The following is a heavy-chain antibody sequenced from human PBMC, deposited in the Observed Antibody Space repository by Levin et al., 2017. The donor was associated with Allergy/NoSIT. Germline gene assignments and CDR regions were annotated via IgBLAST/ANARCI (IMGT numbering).Heavy chain of an antibody. CDR3: ARVGSSGWNDAFDI. CDR2: INTNTGNP. V-gene: IGHV7-4-1*02. Sequence: ASVKVSCKASGYTFTSYAMNWVRQAPGQGLEWMGWINTNTGNPTYAQGFTGRFVFSLDTSVSTAYLQISSLKAEDTAVYYCARVGSSGWNDAFDIWGQGTMVTVSS. D-gene: IGHD6-19*01. CDR1: GYTFTSYA. J-gene: IGHJ3*02.